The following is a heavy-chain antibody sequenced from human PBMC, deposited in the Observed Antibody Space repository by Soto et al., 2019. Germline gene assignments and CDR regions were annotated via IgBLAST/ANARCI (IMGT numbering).Heavy chain of an antibody. Sequence: EVQLLESGGGLVQTGGSLRLSCVASGFTFRSYGMNWVRQAPGKGLEWVSSVSDSGGSTYYADSVKGRFTISRDNSKNTLYLQMNSLRAEDTAVYYCAKRFLYSSSSPNFDYWGQGTLVTVSS. CDR2: VSDSGGST. CDR3: AKRFLYSSSSPNFDY. V-gene: IGHV3-23*01. J-gene: IGHJ4*02. D-gene: IGHD6-6*01. CDR1: GFTFRSYG.